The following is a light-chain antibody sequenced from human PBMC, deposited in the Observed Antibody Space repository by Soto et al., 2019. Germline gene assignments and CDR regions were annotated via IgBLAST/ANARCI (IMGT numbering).Light chain of an antibody. J-gene: IGKJ1*01. V-gene: IGKV3-15*01. CDR2: VAS. CDR3: QQSFSTPRT. Sequence: EIVLTQSPATLSVSPRERATLSCRASQSVGSNLAWYQHKPGQTPRLLMYVASTRATGIPARFSGSGSGTEFTLTISSLQPEDFGTYYCQQSFSTPRTFGQGTKVDIK. CDR1: QSVGSN.